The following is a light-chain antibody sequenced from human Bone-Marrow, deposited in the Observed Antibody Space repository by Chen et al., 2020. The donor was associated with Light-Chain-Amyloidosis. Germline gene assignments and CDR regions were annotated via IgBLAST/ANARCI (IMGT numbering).Light chain of an antibody. J-gene: IGKJ2*01. CDR2: WAS. V-gene: IGKV4-1*01. Sequence: DIVMTQSPDSLAVSLGERATINCKSSQSVLYSPNTKNSLAWYQQKPGQPPKLLIAWASTREPGVPDRFSGSGSRTDFVLTINSLQAEDVAVYYCQQYYTTPYTLGQGTKLEIK. CDR1: QSVLYSPNTKNS. CDR3: QQYYTTPYT.